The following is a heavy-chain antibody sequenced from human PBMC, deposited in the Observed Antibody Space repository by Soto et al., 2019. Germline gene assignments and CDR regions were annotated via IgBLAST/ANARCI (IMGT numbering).Heavy chain of an antibody. D-gene: IGHD2-15*01. CDR3: AGDFRCYGRFDY. CDR1: GGPTSSGTYY. Sequence: PSETLSLTCFGSGGPTSSGTYYWSWIRQHPGKGLEWIGYIYYSGGTYQNPSLKSRVTISLDTSKNQFSLKLSSVTAADTAIYYCAGDFRCYGRFDYWGKGTRVTTSS. V-gene: IGHV4-31*02. J-gene: IGHJ4*02. CDR2: IYYSGGT.